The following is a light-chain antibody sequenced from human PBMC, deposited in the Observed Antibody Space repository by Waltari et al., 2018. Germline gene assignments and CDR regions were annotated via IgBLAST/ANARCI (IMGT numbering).Light chain of an antibody. CDR2: GKD. Sequence: SSELTQDPAVSVALGQTVRITCQGDSLRRYYASWYQQKPGQAPVLVIYGKDNRPSGIPDRFSASSSGNTASLTITGGQAEDEADYYCNSRDSGGDHPVLFGGGTKLTVL. J-gene: IGLJ2*01. CDR3: NSRDSGGDHPVL. V-gene: IGLV3-19*01. CDR1: SLRRYY.